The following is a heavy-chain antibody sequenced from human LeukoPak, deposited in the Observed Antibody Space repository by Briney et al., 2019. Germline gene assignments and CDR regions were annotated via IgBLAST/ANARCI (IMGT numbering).Heavy chain of an antibody. Sequence: GGSLRLSCAASGFIVSHNYMTWARQAPGKGLEWISVIYIDGTTYYADSVKGRFTISRDQANNTLYLQMNTLRDEDTAVYYCARGPRYSFYWGQGTLVSVSS. D-gene: IGHD6-13*01. J-gene: IGHJ4*02. V-gene: IGHV3-53*01. CDR3: ARGPRYSFY. CDR1: GFIVSHNY. CDR2: IYIDGTT.